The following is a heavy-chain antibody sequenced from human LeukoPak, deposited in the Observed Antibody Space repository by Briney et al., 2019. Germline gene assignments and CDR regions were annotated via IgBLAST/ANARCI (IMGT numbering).Heavy chain of an antibody. Sequence: GESLKISCKGSGYSFTSYWIGWVRQMPGKGLEWMGIIYPGDSDTRYSPSFQGQVTISADKSISTAYLQWSSLKASDTAMYYCARRGFEELLGGPTFDYWGQGTLVTVSS. CDR2: IYPGDSDT. J-gene: IGHJ4*02. CDR3: ARRGFEELLGGPTFDY. CDR1: GYSFTSYW. V-gene: IGHV5-51*01. D-gene: IGHD3-10*01.